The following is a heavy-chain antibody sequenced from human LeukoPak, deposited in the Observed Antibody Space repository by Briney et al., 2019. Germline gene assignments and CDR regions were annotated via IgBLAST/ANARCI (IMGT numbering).Heavy chain of an antibody. Sequence: SETLSLTCTVSGGSISSGGYYWSWIRQHPGKGLEWIGYIYYSGSTYYNPSLKSRVTISVDTSKNQFSLKLSSVTAADTAVYYCARLEDSSGWYFDYWGQGTLVTVSS. CDR1: GGSISSGGYY. V-gene: IGHV4-31*03. CDR3: ARLEDSSGWYFDY. D-gene: IGHD6-19*01. J-gene: IGHJ4*02. CDR2: IYYSGST.